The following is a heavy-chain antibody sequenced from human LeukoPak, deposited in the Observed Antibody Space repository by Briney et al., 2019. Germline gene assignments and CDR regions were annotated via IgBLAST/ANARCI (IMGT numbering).Heavy chain of an antibody. D-gene: IGHD2-2*01. CDR3: VRLGVVGLDQNWFDP. V-gene: IGHV4-39*07. CDR1: GAAISSSDYY. CDR2: VYHSGST. J-gene: IGHJ5*02. Sequence: SETLSLTCTVSGAAISSSDYYWGWVRQPPRKGLEWIGSVYHSGSTYYSPSLKSRGTISVDPSKNQFSLKLTSVTAADTAVYYCVRLGVVGLDQNWFDPWGQGTLVTVSS.